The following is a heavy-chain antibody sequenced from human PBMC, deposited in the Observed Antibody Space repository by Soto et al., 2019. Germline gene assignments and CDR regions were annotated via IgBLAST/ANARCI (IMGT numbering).Heavy chain of an antibody. D-gene: IGHD3-9*01. Sequence: PGGSLRLSCAASGFTFSSYSMNWVRQAPGKGLEWVSYISSSSSTIYYADTVKSRFTNTRDNAKNSLNLQKNNMRAENKEENYCAREADILNWFDPWGQGTLVTAPQ. CDR1: GFTFSSYS. CDR2: ISSSSSTI. J-gene: IGHJ5*02. CDR3: AREADILNWFDP. V-gene: IGHV3-48*01.